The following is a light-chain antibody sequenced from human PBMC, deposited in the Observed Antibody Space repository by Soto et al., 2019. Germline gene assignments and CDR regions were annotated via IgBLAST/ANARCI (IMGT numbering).Light chain of an antibody. Sequence: QSALTQPASVSGSPGQSITISCTGTSSDVGGYNYVSWYQHHPGKAPKLMIYDVNNRPSGVSYRFSGSKSGNTASLTISGLQAEDEADYYCSSYTISSTRVVFGGGTKVTVL. CDR2: DVN. CDR3: SSYTISSTRVV. V-gene: IGLV2-14*03. CDR1: SSDVGGYNY. J-gene: IGLJ2*01.